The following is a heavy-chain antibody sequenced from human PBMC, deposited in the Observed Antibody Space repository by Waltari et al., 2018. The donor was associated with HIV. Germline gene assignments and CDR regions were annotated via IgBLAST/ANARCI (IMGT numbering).Heavy chain of an antibody. D-gene: IGHD1-1*01. CDR1: GFKFTNYA. CDR2: ISYDGGNK. J-gene: IGHJ4*02. Sequence: QVQLVESGGTVVQTGKSLRLSCAASGFKFTNYAMHWVRQAPGKGLEWMAVISYDGGNKFYADSVKGRFTISRDNSRNTVSLQMNGLRPDDTGLYYCAKDAAPVIGTKPYLDSWGQGTLVPVSS. V-gene: IGHV3-30*18. CDR3: AKDAAPVIGTKPYLDS.